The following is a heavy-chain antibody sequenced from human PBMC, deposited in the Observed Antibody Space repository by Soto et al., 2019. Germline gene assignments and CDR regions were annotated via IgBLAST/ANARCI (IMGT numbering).Heavy chain of an antibody. CDR3: ARVPSSSGRAHFDY. D-gene: IGHD2-15*01. V-gene: IGHV3-30-3*01. Sequence: QVQLVESGGGVVQPGRSLRLSCAASGFTFRSYAMQWVRQAPDKGLEWVAVISYDGSNKYYADSVKGRFTISRDNSKNTLYLQMNSLRAEDTAVYYCARVPSSSGRAHFDYWGQGTLVTVSS. CDR2: ISYDGSNK. CDR1: GFTFRSYA. J-gene: IGHJ4*02.